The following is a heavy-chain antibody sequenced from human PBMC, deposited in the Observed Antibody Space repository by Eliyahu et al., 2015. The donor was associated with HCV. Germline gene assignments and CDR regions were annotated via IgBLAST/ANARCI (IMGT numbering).Heavy chain of an antibody. CDR1: GFTFSDYA. J-gene: IGHJ6*02. CDR2: ISYHKNEE. Sequence: QVXLVESGGGVVQPGRSLXXXCAAXGFTFSDYAXCXVRQAPGKGLEWVAVISYHKNEELYADSVRGRFTISRDTSKNLLNLQMNSLRAEDTAVYYCAKGVSDSGFSAMNVWGQGTTVTVSS. D-gene: IGHD3-22*01. CDR3: AKGVSDSGFSAMNV. V-gene: IGHV3-30*18.